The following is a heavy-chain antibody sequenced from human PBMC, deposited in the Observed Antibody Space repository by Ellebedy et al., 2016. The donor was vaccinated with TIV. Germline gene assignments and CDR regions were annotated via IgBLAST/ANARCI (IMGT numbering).Heavy chain of an antibody. D-gene: IGHD6-13*01. J-gene: IGHJ4*02. V-gene: IGHV3-30*18. Sequence: GESLKISXTASGFTFRRFRMHWVRQAPGKGLEWVGFISSDGSKKHYADSVEGRFTISRDNSQNTVFVQMNSLRVEDTAVYYCAKPSDPSPGYSASWATYFDYWGQGTLVTVSS. CDR1: GFTFRRFR. CDR3: AKPSDPSPGYSASWATYFDY. CDR2: ISSDGSKK.